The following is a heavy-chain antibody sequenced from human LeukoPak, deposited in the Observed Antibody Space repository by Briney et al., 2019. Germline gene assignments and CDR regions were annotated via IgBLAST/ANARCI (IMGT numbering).Heavy chain of an antibody. Sequence: ASVKVSCKASGYTFTSYGISWVRQAPGQGLEWMGWISAYNSNTNYAQKLQGRVTMTTDTSTSTAYMELRSLRSDDTAVYYCARDLIVVVPAAIGGNWFDPWGQGTLVTVSS. CDR2: ISAYNSNT. J-gene: IGHJ5*02. D-gene: IGHD2-2*02. CDR3: ARDLIVVVPAAIGGNWFDP. V-gene: IGHV1-18*01. CDR1: GYTFTSYG.